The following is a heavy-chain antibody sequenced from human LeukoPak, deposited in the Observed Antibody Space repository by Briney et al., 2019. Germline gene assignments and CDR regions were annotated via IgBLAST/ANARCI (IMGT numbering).Heavy chain of an antibody. V-gene: IGHV3-21*04. D-gene: IGHD1-26*01. Sequence: GGSLRLSCAASGFTFSSYSMNWVRQAPGKGLEWVSSISSSSSYIYYADSVKGRFTISRDNSKNTLYLQMNSLRAEDTAVYYCAKEWELPRPNDYWGQGTLVTVSS. CDR1: GFTFSSYS. CDR2: ISSSSSYI. J-gene: IGHJ4*02. CDR3: AKEWELPRPNDY.